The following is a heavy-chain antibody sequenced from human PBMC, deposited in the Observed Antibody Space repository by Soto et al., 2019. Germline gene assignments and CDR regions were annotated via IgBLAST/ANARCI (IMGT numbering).Heavy chain of an antibody. V-gene: IGHV4-34*01. Sequence: QVQLQQWGAGLLKPSETLSLTCAVYGGSFSGYIWTWIRQTPGKGLQWIGQINHRGSANYNPSLKSRVTISVHTSNSQFSLELSSVTAADTAVYYCARGLISGSHYSGGWYYFDSWGQGTQVTVSS. D-gene: IGHD1-26*01. CDR1: GGSFSGYI. CDR3: ARGLISGSHYSGGWYYFDS. CDR2: INHRGSA. J-gene: IGHJ4*02.